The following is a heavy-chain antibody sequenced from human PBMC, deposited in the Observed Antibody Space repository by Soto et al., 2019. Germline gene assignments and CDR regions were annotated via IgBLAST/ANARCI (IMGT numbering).Heavy chain of an antibody. V-gene: IGHV3-23*01. CDR1: GFTFSSYA. CDR3: AHQRGPGEQDYYYYYGMDV. Sequence: GGSLRLSCAASGFTFSSYAMSWVRQAPGKGLEWVSAISGSGGSTYYADSVKGRFTISRDNSKNTLYLQMNSLRAEDTAVYYCAHQRGPGEQDYYYYYGMDVWGQGTTVTVSS. J-gene: IGHJ6*02. D-gene: IGHD3-16*01. CDR2: ISGSGGST.